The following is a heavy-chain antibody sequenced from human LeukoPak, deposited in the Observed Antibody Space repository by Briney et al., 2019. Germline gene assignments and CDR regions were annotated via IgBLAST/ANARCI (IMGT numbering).Heavy chain of an antibody. CDR2: ISGSGGST. Sequence: PGGTLRLSCAASGFTFSSYGMSWVRQDPGKGLEWVSAISGSGGSTYYADSVKGRFTISRDNSKNTLYLQMNSLRAEDTAVYYCARDYGSGSPIDYWGQGTLVTVSS. CDR3: ARDYGSGSPIDY. CDR1: GFTFSSYG. V-gene: IGHV3-23*01. J-gene: IGHJ4*02. D-gene: IGHD3-10*01.